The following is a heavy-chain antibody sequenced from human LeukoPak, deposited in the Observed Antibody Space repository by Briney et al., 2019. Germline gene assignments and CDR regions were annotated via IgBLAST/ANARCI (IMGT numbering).Heavy chain of an antibody. V-gene: IGHV3-21*01. Sequence: PGGSLRLSCAASGFTFSSYSMNWVRQAPGKGLEWVSSISSSSSYIYYADSVKGRFTISRDNAKNSLYLQMNSLRAEDTAVYYCARDEAGTGYYYGMDVWGKGNTVTVSS. CDR2: ISSSSSYI. D-gene: IGHD6-13*01. J-gene: IGHJ6*04. CDR1: GFTFSSYS. CDR3: ARDEAGTGYYYGMDV.